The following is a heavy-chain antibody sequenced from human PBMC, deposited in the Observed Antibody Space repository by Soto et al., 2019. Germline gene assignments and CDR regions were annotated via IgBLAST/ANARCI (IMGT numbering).Heavy chain of an antibody. CDR1: GESITRTDYF. D-gene: IGHD3-9*01. V-gene: IGHV4-30-4*01. CDR3: ARGAYYDLSTGYSSWFDP. CDR2: IYYSGST. J-gene: IGHJ5*02. Sequence: SETLSLTCSVSGESITRTDYFWSWIREPPGKGLEWIGYIYYSGSTYYNPSRRSRVTISLDTSMIQFYLKLSSVTVADTAVYYCARGAYYDLSTGYSSWFDPWGQGILVTVSS.